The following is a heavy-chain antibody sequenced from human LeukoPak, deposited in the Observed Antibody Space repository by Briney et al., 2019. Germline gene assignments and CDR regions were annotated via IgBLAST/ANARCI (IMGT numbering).Heavy chain of an antibody. V-gene: IGHV4-30-2*01. J-gene: IGHJ6*03. CDR2: IYHSGSP. CDR1: GGSISSGGYY. CDR3: ARQALHLYYYMDV. Sequence: SGTLSLSCTVSGGSISSGGYYWSWIRQPPGKGLEWFGYIYHSGSPYYNPSLKSRAIISVDRSKNQFSLKLSSVTAADTAVYYCARQALHLYYYMDVWGKGTTVTVSS.